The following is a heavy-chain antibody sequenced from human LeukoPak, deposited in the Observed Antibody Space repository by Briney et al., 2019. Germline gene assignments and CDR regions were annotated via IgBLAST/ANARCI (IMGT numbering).Heavy chain of an antibody. J-gene: IGHJ5*02. D-gene: IGHD4-17*01. CDR1: GFTFRSYG. V-gene: IGHV3-48*03. Sequence: PGGSLRLSCVASGFTFRSYGMNWVRQAPGKGLEWVSYIYSDGTSIYYADSVKGRFTISRDNARNSLYLQMNSLRVEDTAAYYCVRGGYGDYGRGSWGQGTLLTVSS. CDR3: VRGGYGDYGRGS. CDR2: IYSDGTSI.